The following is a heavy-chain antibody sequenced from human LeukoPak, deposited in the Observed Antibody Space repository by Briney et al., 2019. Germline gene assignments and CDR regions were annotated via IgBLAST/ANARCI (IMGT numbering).Heavy chain of an antibody. CDR1: GGSISSYY. CDR2: IYYSGST. D-gene: IGHD4-17*01. CDR3: ARSGSGYGDYTAAFDY. V-gene: IGHV4-59*01. J-gene: IGHJ4*02. Sequence: SSETLSLTCTVSGGSISSYYWSWIRQPPGKGLEWIGYIYYSGSTNYNPSLKSRVTISVDTSENQFSLKLSSVTAADTAVYYCARSGSGYGDYTAAFDYWGQGTLVTVSS.